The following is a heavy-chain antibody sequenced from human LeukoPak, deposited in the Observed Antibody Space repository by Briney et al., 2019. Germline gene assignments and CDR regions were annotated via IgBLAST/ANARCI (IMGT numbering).Heavy chain of an antibody. V-gene: IGHV4-59*01. Sequence: SETLSLTCTVSGGSISSYYWSWIRQPPGKGLEWIGYIYYSGSTNYNPSLKSRVTISVDTPKNQFSLKLSSVTAADTAVYYCARDYGSIPGYYYMDVWGKGTTVTVSS. CDR3: ARDYGSIPGYYYMDV. D-gene: IGHD6-6*01. CDR1: GGSISSYY. J-gene: IGHJ6*03. CDR2: IYYSGST.